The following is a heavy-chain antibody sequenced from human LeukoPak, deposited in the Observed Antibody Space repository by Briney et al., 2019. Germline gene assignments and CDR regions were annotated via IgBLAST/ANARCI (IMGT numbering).Heavy chain of an antibody. V-gene: IGHV2-70*11. CDR3: ARIYGGYDLAFDY. J-gene: IGHJ4*02. CDR2: IDWDDDK. D-gene: IGHD5-12*01. CDR1: GFSLSTGGMC. Sequence: SGPALVKPTQTLTLTCTFSGFSLSTGGMCVSWIRQPPGRALEWLARIDWDDDKYYSTSLKTRLTISKDTSKNQVVLTMTNMDPVDTATYYCARIYGGYDLAFDYWGQGTLVTVSS.